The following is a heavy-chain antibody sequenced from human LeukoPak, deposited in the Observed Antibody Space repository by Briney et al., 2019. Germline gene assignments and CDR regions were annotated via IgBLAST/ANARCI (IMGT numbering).Heavy chain of an antibody. D-gene: IGHD6-13*01. V-gene: IGHV3-21*05. CDR1: GFTFSSYA. J-gene: IGHJ4*02. Sequence: PGGSLRLSCSASGFTFSSYAMHWVRQAPGKGLDWISYISSDSSYTRYADSVKGRFTVSRDNAKNSLYLQMNSLRAEDTAVYYCARLHSTAAAGTYDYWGQGTLVTVSS. CDR2: ISSDSSYT. CDR3: ARLHSTAAAGTYDY.